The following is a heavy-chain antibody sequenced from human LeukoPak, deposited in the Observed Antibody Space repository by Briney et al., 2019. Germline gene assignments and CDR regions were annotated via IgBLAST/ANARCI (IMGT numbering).Heavy chain of an antibody. CDR3: ATSRVGDTVSLDY. V-gene: IGHV1-24*01. CDR1: GYTLTELS. CDR2: FEPEDAKT. J-gene: IGHJ4*02. Sequence: ASVKVPCKVSGYTLTELSIHWVRQSPGKGLEWMGGFEPEDAKTFYAQRFQGRITMTEDTSTNTGYMNLSSLRSEDTAIYYCATSRVGDTVSLDYWGQGSLVTVSS. D-gene: IGHD1-26*01.